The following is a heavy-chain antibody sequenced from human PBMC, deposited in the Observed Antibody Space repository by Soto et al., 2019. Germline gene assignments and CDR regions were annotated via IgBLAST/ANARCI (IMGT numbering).Heavy chain of an antibody. CDR2: INPNSGGT. CDR3: ARDLTNCSSTSCYHYGMDV. CDR1: GYTFTGYY. V-gene: IGHV1-2*02. D-gene: IGHD2-2*01. J-gene: IGHJ6*02. Sequence: ASVEVSCKASGYTFTGYYIHWVRQAPGQGLEWMGWINPNSGGTNYAQKFQGRVTMTRDTSISTAYMELRRLRSDDTAVYYCARDLTNCSSTSCYHYGMDVWGQGTTVTV.